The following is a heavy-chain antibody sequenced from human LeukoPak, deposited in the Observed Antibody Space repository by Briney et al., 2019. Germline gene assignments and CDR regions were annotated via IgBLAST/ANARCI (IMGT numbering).Heavy chain of an antibody. V-gene: IGHV3-21*01. CDR1: GFTLCTYA. CDR2: ITSSSGYI. CDR3: TRSDDYGDYLVDY. D-gene: IGHD4-17*01. Sequence: RGSLRLSRAASGFTLCTYAMNWVRQAPRKRLGWVSTITSSSGYIYYAASMKGQFTNPSDNAKNSLLLPMTSLRAEDTAVYYCTRSDDYGDYLVDYWGQGTLVTASS. J-gene: IGHJ4*02.